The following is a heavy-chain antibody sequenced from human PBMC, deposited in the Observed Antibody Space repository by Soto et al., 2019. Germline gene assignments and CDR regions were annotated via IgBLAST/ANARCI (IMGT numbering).Heavy chain of an antibody. D-gene: IGHD1-26*01. Sequence: SETLSLTCTVPGGSSSSSYQWVWIRQPPGKGLEWIGNVYYNGNTYYNPSLKSRVTISVDTSNNQFSLKVKSVTAADTAVYYCARLSGSYNDRYFDYWGQGTLVTVSS. CDR3: ARLSGSYNDRYFDY. CDR2: VYYNGNT. CDR1: GGSSSSSYQ. V-gene: IGHV4-39*01. J-gene: IGHJ4*02.